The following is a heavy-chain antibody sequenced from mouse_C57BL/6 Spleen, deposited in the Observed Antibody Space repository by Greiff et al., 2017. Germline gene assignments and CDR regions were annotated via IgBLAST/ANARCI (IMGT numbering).Heavy chain of an antibody. CDR1: GFTFSDYY. Sequence: EVKLVDSGGGLVQPGGSLKLSCAASGFTFSDYYMYWVRQTPEKRLEWVAYISNGGGSTYYPDTVKGRFTISRDNAKNTLYLQMSRLKSKDTAMYYCARHEGLRHTGDAMDYWGQGTSVTVSS. D-gene: IGHD2-4*01. V-gene: IGHV5-12*01. CDR3: ARHEGLRHTGDAMDY. CDR2: ISNGGGST. J-gene: IGHJ4*01.